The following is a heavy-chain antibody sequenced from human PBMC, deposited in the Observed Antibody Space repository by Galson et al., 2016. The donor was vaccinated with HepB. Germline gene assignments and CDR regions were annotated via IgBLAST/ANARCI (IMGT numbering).Heavy chain of an antibody. CDR2: IIPIFGTT. J-gene: IGHJ4*02. Sequence: SVKVSCKASGRTFSSYAISWVRQAPGQGLEWMGGIIPIFGTTNWVEKFQGRVTITADESTSTVYMELSSLRSEDTAVYYCARGGFESRYYGFDYWGQGTLVTVSS. V-gene: IGHV1-69*13. D-gene: IGHD3-10*01. CDR3: ARGGFESRYYGFDY. CDR1: GRTFSSYA.